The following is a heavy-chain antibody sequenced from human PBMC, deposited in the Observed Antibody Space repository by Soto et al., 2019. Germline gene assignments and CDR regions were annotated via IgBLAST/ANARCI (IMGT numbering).Heavy chain of an antibody. CDR1: GFTFSSYA. CDR3: ARAGDYYDSSGYYEGTIDAFDI. D-gene: IGHD3-22*01. J-gene: IGHJ3*02. CDR2: ISYDGSNK. Sequence: QVQLVESGGGVVQPGRSLRLSCAASGFTFSSYAMHWVRQAPGKGLEWVAVISYDGSNKYYADSVKGRFTISRDNSKNTLYLQMNSLRAEDTAVYYCARAGDYYDSSGYYEGTIDAFDIWGQGTMVTVSS. V-gene: IGHV3-30-3*01.